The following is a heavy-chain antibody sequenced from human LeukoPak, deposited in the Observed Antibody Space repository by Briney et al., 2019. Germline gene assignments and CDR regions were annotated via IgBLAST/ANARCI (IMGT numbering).Heavy chain of an antibody. CDR2: INPNSGGT. Sequence: ASVKVSCKASGYTFTSYYMHWVRQAPGQGLEWMGWINPNSGGTNYAQKFQGRVTMTRDTSISTAYMELSRLRSDDTAVYYCAGLYSSSGTRFDYWGQGTLVTVSS. CDR3: AGLYSSSGTRFDY. D-gene: IGHD6-6*01. J-gene: IGHJ4*02. CDR1: GYTFTSYY. V-gene: IGHV1-2*02.